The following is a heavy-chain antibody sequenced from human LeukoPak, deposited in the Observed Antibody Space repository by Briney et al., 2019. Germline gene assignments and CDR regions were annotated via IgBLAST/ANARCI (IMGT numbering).Heavy chain of an antibody. Sequence: SETLSLTCTVSGGSISSGSYYWSWIRQPAGKGLEWIGRIYSSGITNYNPSLKSRVTISVDTPKNQFSLKLSSVTAADTAVYYCARDFTFWGQGTLVTVSS. V-gene: IGHV4-61*02. CDR1: GGSISSGSYY. CDR3: ARDFTF. J-gene: IGHJ4*02. CDR2: IYSSGIT.